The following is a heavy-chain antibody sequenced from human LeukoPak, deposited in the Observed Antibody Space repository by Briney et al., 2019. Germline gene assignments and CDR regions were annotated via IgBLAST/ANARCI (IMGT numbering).Heavy chain of an antibody. CDR3: ARDLAPRSFDY. CDR2: ISSSSNTI. D-gene: IGHD5-24*01. J-gene: IGHJ4*02. CDR1: GFTFCSYS. V-gene: IGHV3-48*01. Sequence: GGALRLSFAASGFTFCSYSMKWLRHSAGNGLQLVSYISSSSNTIYYADSVKGRFTISRDNAKNSLFLQMDSLRVEGTAVYYCARDLAPRSFDYWGQGTLVTVSS.